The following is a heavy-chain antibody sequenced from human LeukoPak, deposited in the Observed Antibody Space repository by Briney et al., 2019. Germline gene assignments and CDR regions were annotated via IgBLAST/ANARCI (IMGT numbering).Heavy chain of an antibody. CDR3: ASRPTEVRY. CDR2: ISGSGGST. Sequence: PGGSLRLSCAASGFTFSSLAMSWVRQARGKGLECVSAISGSGGSTNYADSVKGRFTISRDNSKNTLYLQMNSLRAEDTAVYYCASRPTEVRYWGQGTLVTVSS. D-gene: IGHD4-23*01. V-gene: IGHV3-23*01. J-gene: IGHJ4*02. CDR1: GFTFSSLA.